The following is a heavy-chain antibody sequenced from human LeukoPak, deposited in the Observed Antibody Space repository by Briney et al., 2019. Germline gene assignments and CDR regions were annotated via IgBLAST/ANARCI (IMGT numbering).Heavy chain of an antibody. CDR1: GFTFSSHG. J-gene: IGHJ4*02. D-gene: IGHD5-18*01. V-gene: IGHV3-48*04. CDR3: ARDGGYSYGHHTFDY. CDR2: ISRSGSTI. Sequence: GGSLRLSCAASGFTFSSHGMHWVRQAPGKGLEWVSYISRSGSTIYYADSVKGRFTISRDNAKNSLYLQMNSLRAEDTAVYYCARDGGYSYGHHTFDYWGQGTLVTVSS.